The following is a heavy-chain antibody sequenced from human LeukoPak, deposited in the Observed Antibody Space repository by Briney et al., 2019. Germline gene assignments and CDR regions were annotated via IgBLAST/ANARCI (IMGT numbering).Heavy chain of an antibody. J-gene: IGHJ5*02. CDR3: ARDFSNRFDP. V-gene: IGHV3-30*03. Sequence: GGSLRLSCAASGFTFSSYGMHWVCQAPGKGLEWVAVISYDGKNKYYADSVKGRFAISRDTSKNTLYLQMNSLRADDTAVYYCARDFSNRFDPWGQGTLVTVSS. CDR1: GFTFSSYG. CDR2: ISYDGKNK.